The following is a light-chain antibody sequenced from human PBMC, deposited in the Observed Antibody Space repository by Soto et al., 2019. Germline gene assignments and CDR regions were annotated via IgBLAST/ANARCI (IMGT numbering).Light chain of an antibody. Sequence: EIALTQSPGTLSLSPGERATLSCRASQSVSSSYLAWYQQKPGQAPRLLIYGASSRATGIPDRFSGSGSGTDFTLTISRLEPEDFAMYYCQQYGSSPFTFGGGTKVEIK. V-gene: IGKV3-20*01. CDR3: QQYGSSPFT. J-gene: IGKJ4*01. CDR1: QSVSSSY. CDR2: GAS.